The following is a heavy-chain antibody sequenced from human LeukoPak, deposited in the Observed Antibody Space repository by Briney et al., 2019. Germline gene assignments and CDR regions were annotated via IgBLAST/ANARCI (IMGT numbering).Heavy chain of an antibody. V-gene: IGHV5-51*01. J-gene: IGHJ3*02. D-gene: IGHD2-8*02. CDR2: IYPGDSDT. CDR1: GYSFTSYW. Sequence: GVSLQISFQGSGYSFTSYWIGWVRPMPGKGLEWMGIIYPGDSDTRYSPSFQGQVTISVDKSISTAYLQWSSLKASDTAMYYCARLWQGGVASGGFAFDIWGQGTMVTVSS. CDR3: ARLWQGGVASGGFAFDI.